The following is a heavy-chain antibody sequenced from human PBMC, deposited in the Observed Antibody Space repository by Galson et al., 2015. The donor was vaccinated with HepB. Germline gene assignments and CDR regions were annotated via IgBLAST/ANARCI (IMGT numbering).Heavy chain of an antibody. D-gene: IGHD1-14*01. J-gene: IGHJ4*02. CDR3: ARHLGFGYNPDY. CDR2: INSDGSST. CDR1: GFTFSSYW. Sequence: SLRLSCAASGFTFSSYWMHWVRQAPGKGLVWVSRINSDGSSTSYADSVKGRFTISRDNAKNTLYLQMNSLRAEDTAVYYCARHLGFGYNPDYWGQGTLVTVSS. V-gene: IGHV3-74*01.